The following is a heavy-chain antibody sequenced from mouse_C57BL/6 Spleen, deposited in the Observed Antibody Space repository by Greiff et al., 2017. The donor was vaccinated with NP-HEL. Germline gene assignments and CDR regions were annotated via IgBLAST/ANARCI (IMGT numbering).Heavy chain of an antibody. Sequence: EVKLVESEGGLVQPGSSMKLSCTASGFTFSDYYMAWVRQVPEKGLEWVANINYDGSSTYYLDSLKSRFIISRDNAKNILYLQMSSLKSEDTATYYCARDGYYVHWYFDVWGTGTTVTVSS. CDR2: INYDGSST. CDR1: GFTFSDYY. CDR3: ARDGYYVHWYFDV. D-gene: IGHD2-3*01. V-gene: IGHV5-16*01. J-gene: IGHJ1*03.